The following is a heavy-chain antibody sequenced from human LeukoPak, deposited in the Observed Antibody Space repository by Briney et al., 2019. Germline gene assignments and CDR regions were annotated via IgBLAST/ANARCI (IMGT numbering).Heavy chain of an antibody. D-gene: IGHD3/OR15-3a*01. CDR2: ISPENGDT. CDR3: ARVFGYYYFYMDV. Sequence: ASVKVSCKAYGYTLSDYYMHWVRQAPGQGLEWMGWISPENGDTNYAQTFQDRVTMTTDTSTNTAYMELRSLTSDDTAVYFCARVFGYYYFYMDVWGEGTTVIISS. J-gene: IGHJ6*03. CDR1: GYTLSDYY. V-gene: IGHV1-18*01.